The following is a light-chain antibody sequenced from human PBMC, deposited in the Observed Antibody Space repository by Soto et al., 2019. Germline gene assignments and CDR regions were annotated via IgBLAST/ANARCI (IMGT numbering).Light chain of an antibody. V-gene: IGKV3-20*01. CDR3: QQYGNSPRYS. CDR1: QSVSSNY. J-gene: IGKJ2*03. Sequence: EIVLTQSPGTLSLSLGERATFSCRASQSVSSNYLAWYQQKPGQAPRLLIYATSSRDTGIPDRFSGSGSGTDFTLTISRLEPEDFAVYYCQQYGNSPRYSFGQGTKLEIK. CDR2: ATS.